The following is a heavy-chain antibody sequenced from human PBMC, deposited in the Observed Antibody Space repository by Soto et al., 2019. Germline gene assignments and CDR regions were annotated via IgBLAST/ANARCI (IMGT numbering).Heavy chain of an antibody. J-gene: IGHJ5*02. V-gene: IGHV4-59*01. D-gene: IGHD3-3*01. CDR1: GGSISSYY. CDR3: ARRLSITIFVGRVDWFDP. Sequence: SETLSLTCTVSGGSISSYYWSWIRQPPGKGLEWIGYIYYSGSTNYNPSLKSRVTISVDTSKNQFSLKLSSVTAADTAVYYCARRLSITIFVGRVDWFDPWGQGILVTVSS. CDR2: IYYSGST.